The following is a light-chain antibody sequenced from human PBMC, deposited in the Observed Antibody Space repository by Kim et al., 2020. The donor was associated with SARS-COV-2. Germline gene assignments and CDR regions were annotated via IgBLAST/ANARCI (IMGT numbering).Light chain of an antibody. CDR3: LLSHSDARPVE. CDR1: TGAVTSRHY. CDR2: DIG. V-gene: IGLV7-46*01. Sequence: QAVVTQEPSLTVSPGGTVTLTCGSTTGAVTSRHYPYWLQQKPGQAPRTLIYDIGTRHSWTPARFSGSLLGGKAALTLSGALPEDEADYYCLLSHSDARPVEFGGGTQLSVL. J-gene: IGLJ2*01.